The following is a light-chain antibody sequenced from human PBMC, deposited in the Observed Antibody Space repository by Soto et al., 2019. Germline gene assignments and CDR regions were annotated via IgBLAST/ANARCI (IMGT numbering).Light chain of an antibody. CDR2: GAS. CDR1: QSVSAGY. V-gene: IGKV3-20*01. CDR3: QQYGTSPT. J-gene: IGKJ1*01. Sequence: EIVLTQSPGTLSLSPGERATLSCRASQSVSAGYFAWYQQKPGQAPRLLIYGASSRFSGIPDRFSGSASGTDFTITISRLEHEDFAVYYCQQYGTSPTFGQGTKVEIK.